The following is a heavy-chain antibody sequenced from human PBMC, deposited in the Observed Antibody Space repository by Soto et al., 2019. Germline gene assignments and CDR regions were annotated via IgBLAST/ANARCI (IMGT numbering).Heavy chain of an antibody. D-gene: IGHD5-12*01. CDR2: IIPIFGTV. CDR3: ARGNQRWLQLWYFDL. V-gene: IGHV1-69*12. Sequence: QVQLVQSGAEVKKPGSSVKVSCKASGGTFSNYPISWVRQAPGQGLEWMGGIIPIFGTVNYAQKFQGRVTITAEESTSTAYMELSSLRSEDTAVYYCARGNQRWLQLWYFDLWGRGTLVTVSS. J-gene: IGHJ2*01. CDR1: GGTFSNYP.